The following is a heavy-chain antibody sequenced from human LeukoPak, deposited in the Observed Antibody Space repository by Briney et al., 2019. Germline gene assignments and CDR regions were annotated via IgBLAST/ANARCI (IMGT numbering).Heavy chain of an antibody. V-gene: IGHV4-59*08. CDR1: GGSISSYY. CDR2: IYYSGST. J-gene: IGHJ3*02. D-gene: IGHD3-3*01. Sequence: NPSETLSLTCTVSGGSISSYYWSWIRQPPGKGLEWIGYIYYSGSTNYNPSLKSRVTISVDTSKNQFSLKLSSVTAADTAVYYCARHEGRYHDFWSGYYSPDAFDIWGQGTMVTVSS. CDR3: ARHEGRYHDFWSGYYSPDAFDI.